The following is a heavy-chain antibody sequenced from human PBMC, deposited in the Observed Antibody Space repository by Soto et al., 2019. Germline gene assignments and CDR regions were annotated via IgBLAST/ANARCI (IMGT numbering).Heavy chain of an antibody. CDR1: GGTFSGYV. J-gene: IGHJ4*02. V-gene: IGHV1-69*01. D-gene: IGHD6-25*01. CDR2: FVPLFGTT. Sequence: QLVQSGSEVKKPGSSVKVSCQASGGTFSGYVVTWVRQAPGQGLEWMGEFVPLFGTTNYAQRFSGRITITAEESTSTAYMELRTLSSDDTAVYYCATHGLGFSSPPYFDNWGQGDLVPVSS. CDR3: ATHGLGFSSPPYFDN.